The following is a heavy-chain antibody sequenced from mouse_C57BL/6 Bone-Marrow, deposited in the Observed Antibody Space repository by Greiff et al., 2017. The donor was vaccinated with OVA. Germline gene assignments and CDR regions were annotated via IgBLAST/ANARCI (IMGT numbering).Heavy chain of an antibody. D-gene: IGHD1-1*01. CDR2: IDPNSGGT. CDR1: GYTFTSYW. Sequence: QVQLKQPGAELVKPGASVKLSCKASGYTFTSYWMHWVKQRPGRGLEWIGRIDPNSGGTKYNEKFKSKAKLTVDKPSRTAYMQLSSLTSEDSAVYYWARPYYGSSYDWYFDVWGTGTTVTVSS. J-gene: IGHJ1*03. V-gene: IGHV1-72*01. CDR3: ARPYYGSSYDWYFDV.